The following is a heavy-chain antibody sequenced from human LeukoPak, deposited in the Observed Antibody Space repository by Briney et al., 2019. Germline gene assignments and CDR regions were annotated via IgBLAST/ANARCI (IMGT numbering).Heavy chain of an antibody. D-gene: IGHD2-2*01. CDR3: ARDYRAFVVVPAAPRYFDY. J-gene: IGHJ4*02. CDR1: GFTFSSYS. CDR2: ISSSSSTI. V-gene: IGHV3-48*01. Sequence: PGGSLRLSCAASGFTFSSYSMNWVRQAPGKGLEWVSYISSSSSTIYYADSVKGRFTISRDSAKNSLYLQMNSLRAEDTAVYYCARDYRAFVVVPAAPRYFDYWGQGTLVTVSS.